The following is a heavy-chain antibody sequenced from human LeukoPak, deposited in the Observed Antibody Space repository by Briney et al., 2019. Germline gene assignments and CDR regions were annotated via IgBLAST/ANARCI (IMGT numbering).Heavy chain of an antibody. Sequence: PSETLSLTCSVSGYSISSDYYWSWIRQPPGQGLEWIASISHSGTTSYHPSLNSRVTISIDTSKNQFSLNVNSATAADTAVYYCARVGFNSQLFYFDYWGHGILVTVSS. D-gene: IGHD2/OR15-2a*01. J-gene: IGHJ4*03. CDR3: ARVGFNSQLFYFDY. CDR2: ISHSGTT. V-gene: IGHV4-38-2*02. CDR1: GYSISSDYY.